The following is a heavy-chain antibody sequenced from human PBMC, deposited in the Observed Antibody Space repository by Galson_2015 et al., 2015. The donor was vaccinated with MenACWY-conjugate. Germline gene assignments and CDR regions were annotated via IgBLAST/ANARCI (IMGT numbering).Heavy chain of an antibody. D-gene: IGHD3-16*02. V-gene: IGHV4-59*01. J-gene: IGHJ6*02. CDR2: ISYSGST. Sequence: YISYSGSTKYNPSLKSRVTISVDTSRNQFSLRLTSVTAADTALYYCARDNTATVIDYGTDVWGQGTTVTVSS. CDR3: ARDNTATVIDYGTDV.